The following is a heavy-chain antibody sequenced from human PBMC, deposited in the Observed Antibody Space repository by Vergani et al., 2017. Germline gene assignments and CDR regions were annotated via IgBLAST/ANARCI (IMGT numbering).Heavy chain of an antibody. CDR3: ARVRWNWRVGGRYFDY. CDR2: INHSGST. V-gene: IGHV4-34*01. J-gene: IGHJ4*02. Sequence: VQLVESGGGLVQPGGSLRLSCAASGFTFSSYSMNWVRQAPGKGLEWIGEINHSGSTNYNPSLKSRVTISVDTSKNQFSLKLSSVTAADTAVYYCARVRWNWRVGGRYFDYWGQGTLVTVSS. CDR1: GFTFSSYS. D-gene: IGHD1-7*01.